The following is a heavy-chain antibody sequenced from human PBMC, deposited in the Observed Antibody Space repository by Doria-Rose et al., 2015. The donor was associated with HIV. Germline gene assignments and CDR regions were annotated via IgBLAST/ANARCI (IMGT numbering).Heavy chain of an antibody. V-gene: IGHV2-26*01. CDR2: IFSDDER. CDR1: GVSLSSPGMG. D-gene: IGHD6-13*01. J-gene: IGHJ4*02. CDR3: ARIKSSRWYHKYYFDF. Sequence: MQSGPVLVKPTETLTLTCTVSGVSLSSPGMGVSWIRQPPGKALEWLANIFSDDERSYKTSLKSRLTISRGTSKSQVVLTMTDMDPVDTATYYCARIKSSRWYHKYYFDFWGQGTLVIVSA.